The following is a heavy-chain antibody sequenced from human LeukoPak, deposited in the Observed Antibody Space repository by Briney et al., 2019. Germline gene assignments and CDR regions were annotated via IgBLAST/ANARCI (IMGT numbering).Heavy chain of an antibody. CDR3: ARTEMATNPFDY. CDR1: GYTFTSYG. J-gene: IGHJ4*02. CDR2: ISAYNGNT. Sequence: ASVNVSCTASGYTFTSYGISWVRQAPGQGLEWMGWISAYNGNTNYAQKLQGRVTMTTDTSTSTAYMELRSLRSDDTAVYYCARTEMATNPFDYWGQGTLVTVSS. D-gene: IGHD5-24*01. V-gene: IGHV1-18*01.